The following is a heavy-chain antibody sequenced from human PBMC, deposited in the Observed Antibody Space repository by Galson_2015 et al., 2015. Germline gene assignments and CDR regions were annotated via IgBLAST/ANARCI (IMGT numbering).Heavy chain of an antibody. Sequence: SLRLSCAASGFTFSRYGMHWVRQAPGKGLEWVSLIWYDGNNKYYADSVKGRFTISRDNSKNTLYLQMNSPRAEDTAVYYCATDPTALLRYPFWGQGTLVTVSS. CDR1: GFTFSRYG. CDR2: IWYDGNNK. D-gene: IGHD3-9*01. V-gene: IGHV3-33*01. J-gene: IGHJ4*02. CDR3: ATDPTALLRYPF.